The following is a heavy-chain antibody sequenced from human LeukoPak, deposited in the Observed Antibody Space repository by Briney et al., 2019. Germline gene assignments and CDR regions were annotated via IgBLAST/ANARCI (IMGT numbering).Heavy chain of an antibody. J-gene: IGHJ4*02. D-gene: IGHD3-10*01. CDR3: AKAPKTWGSGSPFDY. Sequence: GGSLRLSCAASGFTFSSYAMSWVRQAPGKGLEWVSAISGSGGSTYYADSVKGRFTISRDNSKNTLYLQMNSLRAEDTDVYYCAKAPKTWGSGSPFDYWGQGTLVTVSS. CDR1: GFTFSSYA. CDR2: ISGSGGST. V-gene: IGHV3-23*01.